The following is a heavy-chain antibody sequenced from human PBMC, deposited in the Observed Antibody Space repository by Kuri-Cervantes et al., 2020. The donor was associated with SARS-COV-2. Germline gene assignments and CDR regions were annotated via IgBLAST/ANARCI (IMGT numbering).Heavy chain of an antibody. Sequence: GGSLRLSFAPSGFTFSNYWMHWFRQAPGKGLVWVSRTNTDGSSTSYAASVKGRFTISRDNAKNTLSRQMNSLRAEDTAVYYCARAFVRGGSDYWGQGTLVTVSS. J-gene: IGHJ4*02. D-gene: IGHD1-26*01. CDR3: ARAFVRGGSDY. CDR2: TNTDGSST. CDR1: GFTFSNYW. V-gene: IGHV3-74*01.